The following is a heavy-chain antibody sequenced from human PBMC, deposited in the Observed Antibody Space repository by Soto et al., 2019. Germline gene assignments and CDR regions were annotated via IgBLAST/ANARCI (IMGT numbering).Heavy chain of an antibody. CDR1: GFTFSSYG. V-gene: IGHV3-33*08. D-gene: IGHD2-2*02. J-gene: IGHJ4*02. CDR3: AREGYCSSTSCYRYFDY. CDR2: IWYDGSNK. Sequence: GESLKISCAASGFTFSSYGMHWVRQAPGKGLEWVVVIWYDGSNKYYADSVKGRFTISRDNSKNTLYLQMNSLRAEDTAVYYCAREGYCSSTSCYRYFDYWGQGTLVTVSS.